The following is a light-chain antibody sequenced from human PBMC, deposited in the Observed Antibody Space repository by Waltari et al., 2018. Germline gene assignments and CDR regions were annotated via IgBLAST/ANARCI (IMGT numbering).Light chain of an antibody. Sequence: SYELTQPPSVSVSPGQTARTPCSGDALPKQYAFWYQQKPGQAPVLIIDKDTQRPSGIPERFSGSSSGTTVTMTISGVQAEDEADYYCLSADSSGTSKVFGGGTKLTVL. V-gene: IGLV3-25*03. J-gene: IGLJ3*02. CDR2: KDT. CDR3: LSADSSGTSKV. CDR1: ALPKQY.